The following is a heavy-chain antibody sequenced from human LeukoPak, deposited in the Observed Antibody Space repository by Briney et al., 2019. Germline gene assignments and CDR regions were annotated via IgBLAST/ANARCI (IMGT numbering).Heavy chain of an antibody. V-gene: IGHV4-34*01. CDR1: GGSFSGYY. J-gene: IGHJ6*03. D-gene: IGHD2-15*01. Sequence: SETLSLTCAVDGGSFSGYYWSWIRQPPGKGLEWIGEINHSESTYYNPSLKSRVTISVDTSKNQFSLKLSSVTAADTAVYYCATSAATGYYYYYYMDVWGKGTTVTVSS. CDR2: INHSEST. CDR3: ATSAATGYYYYYYMDV.